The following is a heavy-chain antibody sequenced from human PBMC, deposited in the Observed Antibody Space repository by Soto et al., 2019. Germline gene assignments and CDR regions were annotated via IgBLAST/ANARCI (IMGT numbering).Heavy chain of an antibody. CDR1: GYTFTCYG. CDR2: ISAYKGNT. J-gene: IGHJ6*02. D-gene: IGHD1-20*01. Sequence: ASVKVSCKVSGYTFTCYGISWVRQAPGQGLEWMGWISAYKGNTNYAQKLQGRVTMTTDTSTSTAYMERRSLRSYDTAVYYFARQAEVYYYYYYDMDVWGQGTTVTVS. V-gene: IGHV1-18*04. CDR3: ARQAEVYYYYYYDMDV.